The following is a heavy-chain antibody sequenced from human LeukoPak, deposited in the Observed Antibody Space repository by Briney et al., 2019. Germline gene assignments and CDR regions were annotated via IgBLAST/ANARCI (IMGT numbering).Heavy chain of an antibody. Sequence: GGSLRLSCVASGFTISGHAMSWVRQAPAKGLEWVSITVAGYSEAHYADSVRGRFTISRDDSSNTLSLEMNSLRADDTGTYYCVKDFCRGGNCPFPFFDSWGQGTVVTVSS. V-gene: IGHV3-23*01. CDR3: VKDFCRGGNCPFPFFDS. D-gene: IGHD4-23*01. CDR1: GFTISGHA. CDR2: TVAGYSEA. J-gene: IGHJ4*02.